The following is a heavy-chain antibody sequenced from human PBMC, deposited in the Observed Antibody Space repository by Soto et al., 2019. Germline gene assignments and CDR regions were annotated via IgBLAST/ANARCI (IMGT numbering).Heavy chain of an antibody. CDR3: ARTASPYCSGGSCYSSYYYYYGMDV. CDR2: IIPIFGTA. Sequence: GASVKVSCKASRVAFSKFIVTWVRQAPGLGLEWVGGIIPIFGTANYAQKFQGRVTITADESTSTSYMEVNNLRSENTAVYYCARTASPYCSGGSCYSSYYYYYGMDVWGQGTTVTVSS. J-gene: IGHJ6*02. CDR1: RVAFSKFI. V-gene: IGHV1-69*13. D-gene: IGHD2-15*01.